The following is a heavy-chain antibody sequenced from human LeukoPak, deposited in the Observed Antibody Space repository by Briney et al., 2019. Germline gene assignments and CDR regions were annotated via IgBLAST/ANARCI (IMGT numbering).Heavy chain of an antibody. CDR1: GGSISSSSYY. V-gene: IGHV4-39*07. Sequence: SETLSLTCTVSGGSISSSSYYWGWIRQPPGKGLEWIGSIYYSGSTYYNPSLKSRVTISVDTSKNQFSLKLSSVTAADTAVYYCARPPYGSGPWSAFDIWGQGTMVTVSS. D-gene: IGHD3-10*01. J-gene: IGHJ3*02. CDR3: ARPPYGSGPWSAFDI. CDR2: IYYSGST.